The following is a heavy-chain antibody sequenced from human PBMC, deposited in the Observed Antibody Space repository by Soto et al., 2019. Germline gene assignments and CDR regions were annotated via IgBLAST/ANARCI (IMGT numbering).Heavy chain of an antibody. CDR3: ARGYWENTFDY. CDR2: ISVDNGNR. D-gene: IGHD1-26*01. Sequence: QVQMVQSGAEVKKPGASVRASCKASGFSFSSYGIGWVRQAPGQGLEWMGWISVDNGNRKYAQKIQGRVTMTTDTSTSTAYMDLRSLRSDDTAVYYCARGYWENTFDYWGQGTLVIVSP. V-gene: IGHV1-18*04. CDR1: GFSFSSYG. J-gene: IGHJ4*02.